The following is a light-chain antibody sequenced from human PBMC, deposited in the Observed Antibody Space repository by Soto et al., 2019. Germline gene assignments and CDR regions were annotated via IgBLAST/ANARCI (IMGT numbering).Light chain of an antibody. J-gene: IGKJ1*01. CDR2: AAS. V-gene: IGKV1-8*01. CDR1: QGISSY. Sequence: AIRMTQSPSSFSESTGDRVTITCRASQGISSYLAWYQQKPGKAPKLVIYAASTLQSGVPSRFSGSGSGTDFTLTISCLQSEDFATYYCQQYYSYPSTFGQGTKVEIK. CDR3: QQYYSYPST.